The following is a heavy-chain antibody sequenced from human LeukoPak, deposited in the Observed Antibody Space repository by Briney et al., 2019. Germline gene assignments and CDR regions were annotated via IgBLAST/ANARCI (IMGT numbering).Heavy chain of an antibody. D-gene: IGHD5-12*01. CDR3: ARVGLDRRGYSGYEPFDY. CDR1: GIIFSNYW. J-gene: IGHJ4*02. CDR2: INRDGSST. Sequence: GGSLRLSCAASGIIFSNYWMHWVRQAPGKGLVWVSRINRDGSSTSYADSVKGRFTISRDNAKNTLYLQMNSLRAEDTAVYSYARVGLDRRGYSGYEPFDYWGQGTLVTVSS. V-gene: IGHV3-74*01.